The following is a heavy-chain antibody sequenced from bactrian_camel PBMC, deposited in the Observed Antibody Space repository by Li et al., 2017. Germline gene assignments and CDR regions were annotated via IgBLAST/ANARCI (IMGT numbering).Heavy chain of an antibody. CDR2: ITSAGFP. Sequence: VQLVESGGGSVQAGGSLRLSCTLSGFSVHRWHMSWVRQAPGKEREMVSSITSAGFPTFADSVKDRFTISLGNAKNIVYLQMDSLKPEDTGMYFCAVKLGLMDISTLMMGGKDYYAMDYWGKGTQVTVS. D-gene: IGHD1*01. V-gene: IGHV3S10*01. J-gene: IGHJ7*01. CDR1: GFSVHRWH.